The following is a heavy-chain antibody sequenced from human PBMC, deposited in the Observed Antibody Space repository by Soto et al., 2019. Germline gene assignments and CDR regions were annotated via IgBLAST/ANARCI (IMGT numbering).Heavy chain of an antibody. CDR2: IIPIFGTA. D-gene: IGHD6-13*01. CDR3: ARIRRSSSWDIYYYYGMDV. Sequence: QVQLVQSGAEVKKPGSSVKVSCKASGGTFSSYAISWVRQAPGQGLEWMGGIIPIFGTANYAQKFQGRVTITADESTSTAYMELSSLRSEDTAVYYCARIRRSSSWDIYYYYGMDVWGQGTTVTVSS. CDR1: GGTFSSYA. J-gene: IGHJ6*02. V-gene: IGHV1-69*12.